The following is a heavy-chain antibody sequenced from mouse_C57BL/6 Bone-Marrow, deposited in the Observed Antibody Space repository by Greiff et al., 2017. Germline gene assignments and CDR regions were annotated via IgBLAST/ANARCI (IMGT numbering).Heavy chain of an antibody. Sequence: VQLQQPGAELVRPGSSVKLSCKASGYTFTSYWMDWVKQRPGQGLEWIGNIYPSDSETHYNQKFKDKATLTVDKSSSTAYMQLSSLTSEDSAVYYCARSFGWYYYGSSYYAMDYWGQGTSVTVSS. D-gene: IGHD1-1*01. CDR1: GYTFTSYW. V-gene: IGHV1-61*01. CDR2: IYPSDSET. CDR3: ARSFGWYYYGSSYYAMDY. J-gene: IGHJ4*01.